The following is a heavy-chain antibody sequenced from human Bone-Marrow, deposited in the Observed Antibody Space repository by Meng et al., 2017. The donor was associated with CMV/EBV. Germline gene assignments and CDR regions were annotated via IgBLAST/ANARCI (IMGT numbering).Heavy chain of an antibody. V-gene: IGHV3-23*01. CDR2: ISDSGASK. CDR1: GFTFSSYF. J-gene: IGHJ4*02. Sequence: GESLKISCEVSGFTFSSYFMSWVRQAPGKGLEWVAVISDSGASKYYADSVKGRFFISRDNSRGTLYLQMKNLRADDTAAYYCAKDETVGATSPFDYWGQGTLVTVSS. D-gene: IGHD2-15*01. CDR3: AKDETVGATSPFDY.